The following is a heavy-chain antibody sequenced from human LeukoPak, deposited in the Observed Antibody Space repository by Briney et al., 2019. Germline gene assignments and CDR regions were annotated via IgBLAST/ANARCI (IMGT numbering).Heavy chain of an antibody. CDR2: IKQGGSEK. J-gene: IGHJ3*02. CDR3: ASDLSVAGFAFDI. D-gene: IGHD6-19*01. V-gene: IGHV3-7*01. CDR1: GFTFSSYW. Sequence: GGSLRLSCAASGFTFSSYWMSWVRQAPGKGLEWVANIKQGGSEKYYVDSVKGRFTISRDNAKNSLYLQMNSLRAEDTAVYYCASDLSVAGFAFDIWGQGTMVTVSS.